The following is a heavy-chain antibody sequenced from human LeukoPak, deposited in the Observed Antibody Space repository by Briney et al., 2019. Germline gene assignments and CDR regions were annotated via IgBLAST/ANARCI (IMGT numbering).Heavy chain of an antibody. CDR3: ARHYVVVIAMNWFDP. CDR1: GGSISSSSYY. Sequence: PSETLSLTCTVSGGSISSSSYYWGWIRQPPGKGLEWIGSIYYSGSTYYNPSLKSRVTISVDTSKNQFSLKLSSVTAADTAVYYCARHYVVVIAMNWFDPWGQGTLVTVSS. J-gene: IGHJ5*02. V-gene: IGHV4-39*01. D-gene: IGHD2-21*01. CDR2: IYYSGST.